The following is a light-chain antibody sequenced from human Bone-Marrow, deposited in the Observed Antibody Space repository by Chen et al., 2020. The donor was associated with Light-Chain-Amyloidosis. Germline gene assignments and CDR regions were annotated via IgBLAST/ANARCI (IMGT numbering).Light chain of an antibody. CDR3: QVWDRSSDRPV. J-gene: IGLJ3*02. CDR2: DDS. CDR1: NIGSTS. V-gene: IGLV3-21*02. Sequence: SYVLTQPSSVSVAPGQTATIACGGNNIGSTSVNWYQQTPGQAPLLDVYDDSDRPSGIPERLSGSNSGNTATLTISRVEAGDEADYYCQVWDRSSDRPVFGGGTKLAVL.